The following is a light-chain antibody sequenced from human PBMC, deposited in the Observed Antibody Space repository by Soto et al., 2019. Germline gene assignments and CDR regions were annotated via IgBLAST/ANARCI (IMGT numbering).Light chain of an antibody. CDR3: QRYDSLPPN. J-gene: IGKJ5*01. Sequence: DIQMTQSPSSLSASVGDRVTITCQASHYIKKYFNWYQEKPGKAPKLLIYDASNLQTGVPSRFSGSGSGTHFTFTISSLQPEDIATYYCQRYDSLPPNFGQGTRLDIK. CDR1: HYIKKY. V-gene: IGKV1-33*01. CDR2: DAS.